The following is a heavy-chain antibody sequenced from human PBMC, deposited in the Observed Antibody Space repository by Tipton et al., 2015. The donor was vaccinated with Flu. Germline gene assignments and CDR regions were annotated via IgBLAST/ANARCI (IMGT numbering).Heavy chain of an antibody. CDR2: IYHSGST. Sequence: TLSLTCAVSGGSISSSNWWSWVRQPPGKGLEWIGEIYHSGSTNYNPSLKSRVTISVDKSKNQFSLKLSSVTAADTAVYYCAGDWVGTTTGWFDPWGQGTLVTVSS. CDR1: GGSISSSNW. D-gene: IGHD1-26*01. CDR3: AGDWVGTTTGWFDP. V-gene: IGHV4-4*02. J-gene: IGHJ5*02.